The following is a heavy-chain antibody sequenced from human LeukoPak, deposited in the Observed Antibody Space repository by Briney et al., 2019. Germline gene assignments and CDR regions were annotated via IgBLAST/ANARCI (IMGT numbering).Heavy chain of an antibody. D-gene: IGHD3-22*01. Sequence: GASVKVSFKASGYTFTNYGISWVRQAPGQGLEWMGWISAYNGNTNYAQTLQGRVTMTTDTSTSTAYMELRSLRSDDTAVYYCARETLYYYDSSGYYFQYFQHWGQGTLVTVSP. J-gene: IGHJ1*01. CDR2: ISAYNGNT. CDR3: ARETLYYYDSSGYYFQYFQH. CDR1: GYTFTNYG. V-gene: IGHV1-18*01.